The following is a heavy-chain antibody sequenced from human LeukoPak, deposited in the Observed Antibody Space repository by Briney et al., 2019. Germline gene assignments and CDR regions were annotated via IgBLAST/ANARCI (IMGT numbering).Heavy chain of an antibody. Sequence: RPSYTLSLTCTCSGGSISSSSYYWGWIRQPAGKGLEWMALLYNSGSTNYNPSLKSRVPISVDTSKNQFSLKLSSLTAADTAVYYCARDASRGSFYFDHWGQGTLVTVSS. V-gene: IGHV4-61*02. CDR3: ARDASRGSFYFDH. CDR1: GGSISSSSYY. CDR2: LYNSGST. J-gene: IGHJ4*02. D-gene: IGHD3-10*01.